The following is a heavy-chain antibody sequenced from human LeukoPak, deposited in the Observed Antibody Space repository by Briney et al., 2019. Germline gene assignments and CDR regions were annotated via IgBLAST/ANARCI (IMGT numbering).Heavy chain of an antibody. CDR2: VYHTGST. V-gene: IGHV4-4*02. J-gene: IGHJ4*02. CDR1: GGSISSPNW. D-gene: IGHD1-26*01. CDR3: ARHRGATRSSNPDY. Sequence: PSATLSLTCAVSGGSISSPNWWTWVRQPPGKGLEWIGEVYHTGSTNYNPSLKSRVTISVDKSNNQFSLKLTSVTAADTAVYYCARHRGATRSSNPDYWGQGTLVTVSS.